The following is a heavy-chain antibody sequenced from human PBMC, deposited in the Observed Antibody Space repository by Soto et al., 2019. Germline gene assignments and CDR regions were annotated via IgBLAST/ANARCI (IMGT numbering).Heavy chain of an antibody. CDR1: GGSISSGGYY. CDR3: ARSSVVVTQEWYFDL. D-gene: IGHD2-21*02. Sequence: QVQLQESGPGLVKPSQTLSLTCTVSGGSISSGGYYWSWIRQHPGKGLEWIGYIYYSGSTYYNPSHMSRVNISVDTSKNQFSLKLSSVTAADTAVYYCARSSVVVTQEWYFDLWGRGTLVTVSS. CDR2: IYYSGST. V-gene: IGHV4-31*03. J-gene: IGHJ2*01.